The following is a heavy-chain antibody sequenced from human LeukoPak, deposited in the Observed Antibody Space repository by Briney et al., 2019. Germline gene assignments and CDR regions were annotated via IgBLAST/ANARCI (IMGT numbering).Heavy chain of an antibody. J-gene: IGHJ4*02. CDR3: ARSGEYYDYVWGSYRYGYFDY. CDR2: ISSSGSTI. Sequence: GGSLRLSCAASGFTFSDYYMSWIRQAPGKGLEWVSYISSSGSTIYYADSVKGRFTISRDNAKNSLYLQMNSLRAEDTAVYYYARSGEYYDYVWGSYRYGYFDYWGQGTLVTVSS. CDR1: GFTFSDYY. D-gene: IGHD3-16*02. V-gene: IGHV3-11*01.